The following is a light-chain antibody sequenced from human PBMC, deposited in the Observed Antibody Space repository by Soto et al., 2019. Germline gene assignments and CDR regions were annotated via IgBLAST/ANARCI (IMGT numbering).Light chain of an antibody. Sequence: DIQMTQSPSSLSASVGDRVTITCRASEGISTFLVRYRQKPGKAPKLLIYVASTLQSGVPSRFSRSGSGTEVTLTISSLQPEDVATYYSQNYNSVPHTFGGGTKVEI. J-gene: IGKJ4*02. CDR3: QNYNSVPHT. V-gene: IGKV1-27*01. CDR1: EGISTF. CDR2: VAS.